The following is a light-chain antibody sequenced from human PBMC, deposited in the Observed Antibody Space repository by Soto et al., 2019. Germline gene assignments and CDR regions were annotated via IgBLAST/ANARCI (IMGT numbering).Light chain of an antibody. J-gene: IGKJ2*01. CDR2: GAS. V-gene: IGKV3-15*01. CDR3: QQYYDWPPKYT. CDR1: QSVSTH. Sequence: EIVMTQSPATLSVSPGERVTLPCRASQSVSTHLAWYQQRPGQAPRLLIYGASTRATGVPGRFSGSGSGTEFTHTISSLKSEDFALYFCQQYYDWPPKYTFGQGHKLEIK.